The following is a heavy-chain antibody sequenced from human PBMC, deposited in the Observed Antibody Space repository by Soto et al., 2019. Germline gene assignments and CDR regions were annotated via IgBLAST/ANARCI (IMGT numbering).Heavy chain of an antibody. CDR2: INAGNGNT. CDR3: ARGVAGPLHWFDP. D-gene: IGHD6-19*01. V-gene: IGHV1-3*01. J-gene: IGHJ5*02. Sequence: QVQLVQSGAEVKKPGASVKVSCKASGYTFTSYAMHWVRQAPGQRLEWMGWINAGNGNTKYSQKHQGRVTITRDTSARTGYMELSSLRSEDTAVYYCARGVAGPLHWFDPWGQGTLVTVSS. CDR1: GYTFTSYA.